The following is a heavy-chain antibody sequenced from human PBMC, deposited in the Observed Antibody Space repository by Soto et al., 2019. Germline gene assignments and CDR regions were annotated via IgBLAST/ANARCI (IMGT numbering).Heavy chain of an antibody. Sequence: QVQLQESGPGLVNPSGTLSLTCGVSCGSISYWLSWVRQPPGKGLEWIGESSHSGGTNYSPSLKSRGTKSIDNSRTQILLQPTSMTAADTAVYYCAKHVTESGTSGYDTWGQGTLVPVSS. J-gene: IGHJ5*02. CDR3: AKHVTESGTSGYDT. D-gene: IGHD1-1*01. CDR1: CGSISYW. V-gene: IGHV4-4*02. CDR2: SSHSGGT.